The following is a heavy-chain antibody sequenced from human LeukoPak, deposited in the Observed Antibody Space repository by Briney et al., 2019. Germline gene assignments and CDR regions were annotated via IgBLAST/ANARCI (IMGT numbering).Heavy chain of an antibody. V-gene: IGHV3-15*01. Sequence: PGGSLRLSCLASGFTFTHTWMSWVRQTPGKGLEWIGRIKSKSDGGTTDYAAPVKGRFTISRDDSKNTLYLQMNSLKTEDTALYHCSVGGHYFGSWGQGILVTVSS. CDR1: GFTFTHTW. CDR2: IKSKSDGGTT. D-gene: IGHD3-10*01. CDR3: SVGGHYFGS. J-gene: IGHJ4*02.